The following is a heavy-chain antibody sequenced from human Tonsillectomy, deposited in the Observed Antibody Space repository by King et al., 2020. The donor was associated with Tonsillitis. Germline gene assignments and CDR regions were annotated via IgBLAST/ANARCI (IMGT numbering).Heavy chain of an antibody. D-gene: IGHD5-18*01. CDR3: ARDAGYSSGFYDY. V-gene: IGHV3-66*01. CDR1: GFTVSSNY. J-gene: IGHJ4*02. Sequence: VQLVESGGGLVQPGGSLRLSCAAAGFTVSSNYMNWVRQAPGKGLQRVSGIYYGGTTYYADSVKGRFTISRDNSKNTLYLQMNSLRAEDTAVYYCARDAGYSSGFYDYWGQGTLVTVSS. CDR2: IYYGGTT.